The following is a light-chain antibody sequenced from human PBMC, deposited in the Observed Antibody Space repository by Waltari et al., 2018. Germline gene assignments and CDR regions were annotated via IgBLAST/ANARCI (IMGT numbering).Light chain of an antibody. V-gene: IGLV1-44*01. CDR2: SNN. CDR3: AAWDDSLNGLV. J-gene: IGLJ3*02. CDR1: SSNIGSNT. Sequence: QSVLTQPPSASGTPGQRVTISCSGSSSNIGSNTVNRYQQLPGTAPKLLIYSNNPRPSGVPDRFSGSKSGTSASLAIRGLQSEYEAEYNCAAWDDSLNGLVFGGGTKLTVL.